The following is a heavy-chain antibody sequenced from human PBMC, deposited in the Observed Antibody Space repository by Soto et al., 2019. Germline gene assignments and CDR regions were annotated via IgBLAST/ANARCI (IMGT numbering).Heavy chain of an antibody. Sequence: ASVKVSCKASGYTFTGYYMHWVRQAPGQGLEWMGWINPNSVGTNYAQKFQGWVTMTRDTSISTAYMELSRLRSDDTAVYYCATAGTGDSQNGAFDIWGQGTMVTVSS. V-gene: IGHV1-2*04. D-gene: IGHD7-27*01. CDR2: INPNSVGT. CDR1: GYTFTGYY. J-gene: IGHJ3*02. CDR3: ATAGTGDSQNGAFDI.